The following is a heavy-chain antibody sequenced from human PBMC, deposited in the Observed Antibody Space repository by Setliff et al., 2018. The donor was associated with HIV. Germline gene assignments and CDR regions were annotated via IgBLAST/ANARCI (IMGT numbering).Heavy chain of an antibody. V-gene: IGHV3-48*03. D-gene: IGHD5-18*01. CDR1: GFSINDYD. Sequence: HPGGSLRLSCVASGFSINDYDMNWVRQAPGKGLEWVSHISGSGQTIYYADSVRGRSTISRDNAQNSVYLQMTSLRAEDTAVYFCARGGFSHGFRRFSDLDSWGRGTLVTISS. J-gene: IGHJ4*02. CDR2: ISGSGQTI. CDR3: ARGGFSHGFRRFSDLDS.